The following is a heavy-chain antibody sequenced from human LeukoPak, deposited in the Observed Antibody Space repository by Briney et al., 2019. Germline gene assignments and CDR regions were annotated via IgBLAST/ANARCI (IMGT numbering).Heavy chain of an antibody. CDR1: GFSISSGYY. V-gene: IGHV4-38-2*02. CDR3: ARDFWSGYGTFDY. D-gene: IGHD3-3*01. J-gene: IGHJ4*02. CDR2: IYHSGST. Sequence: LETLSLTCTVSGFSISSGYYWGWIRQPPGEGLEWIGSIYHSGSTYYNPSLKSPVTISVDTSKNQFSLELSSVTAADTAVYYCARDFWSGYGTFDYWGQGTLVTVSS.